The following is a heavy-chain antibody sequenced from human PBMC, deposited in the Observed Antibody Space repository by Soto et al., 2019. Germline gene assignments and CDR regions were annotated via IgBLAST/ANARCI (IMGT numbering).Heavy chain of an antibody. D-gene: IGHD5-12*01. CDR2: ISGSGRST. CDR3: AKGVTTIVATGSWFDY. CDR1: GFTFNSYA. V-gene: IGHV3-23*01. Sequence: EVQLLESGGGLVQPGGSLRLSCAVSGFTFNSYAMNWVRQAPGKGLEWVSSISGSGRSTYYADAVKGRFTISRDNSKNTVFLQMNSLRAEDTAVYYCAKGVTTIVATGSWFDYWGQGTLVTVSS. J-gene: IGHJ4*02.